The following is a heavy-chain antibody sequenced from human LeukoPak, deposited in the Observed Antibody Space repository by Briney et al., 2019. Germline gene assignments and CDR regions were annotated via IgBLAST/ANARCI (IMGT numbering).Heavy chain of an antibody. D-gene: IGHD1-26*01. J-gene: IGHJ3*02. CDR1: VPTFSNYW. CDR2: INSDGSDT. CDR3: ARGGSPPEALGDAFDI. V-gene: IGHV3-74*01. Sequence: GGSLRLSCAASVPTFSNYWIHCVRQGPGKGLVRVSRINSDGSDTRYADSVKGRFTISRDNAKNRLSLQMNSLRVADTAVYFCARGGSPPEALGDAFDIWGQGTMVTVSS.